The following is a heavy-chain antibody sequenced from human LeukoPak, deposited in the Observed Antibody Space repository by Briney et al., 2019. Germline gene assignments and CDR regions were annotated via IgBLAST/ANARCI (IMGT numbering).Heavy chain of an antibody. D-gene: IGHD3-3*01. V-gene: IGHV1-2*02. CDR3: ARVLSDFWSGYPGY. CDR2: INPNSGGT. Sequence: GASVKVSCKASGYTFTGYYMHWVRQAPGQGLEWMGWINPNSGGTNYAQKFQGRVTMTRDTSISTAYMELSRLRSDDTAVYYCARVLSDFWSGYPGYWGQGTLVTVSS. CDR1: GYTFTGYY. J-gene: IGHJ4*02.